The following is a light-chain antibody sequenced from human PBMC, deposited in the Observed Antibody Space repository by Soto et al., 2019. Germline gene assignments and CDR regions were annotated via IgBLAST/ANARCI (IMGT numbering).Light chain of an antibody. J-gene: IGLJ1*01. V-gene: IGLV2-14*01. CDR1: SSDVGAYNY. CDR3: TSYTRSSPYV. CDR2: EVR. Sequence: LTQPASVSGSPGQSITISCTGTSSDVGAYNYVSWYQHYPGKAPKLMIYEVRNRPSGVSHRFSGSKSGNTASLTISGLQAEDEADYYCTSYTRSSPYVFGTGTKVTVL.